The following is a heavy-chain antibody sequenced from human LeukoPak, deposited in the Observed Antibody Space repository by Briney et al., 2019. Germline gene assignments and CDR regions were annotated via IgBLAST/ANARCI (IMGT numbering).Heavy chain of an antibody. Sequence: GASVKVSCKASGYTFTSYGISWVRQAPGQGLEWMGWISAYNGNTNYAQKLQGRVTMTTDTSTSTAYMELRSLRSGDTAVYYCARGEDYGGNPSAFDIWGQGTMVTVSS. V-gene: IGHV1-18*01. D-gene: IGHD4-23*01. J-gene: IGHJ3*02. CDR1: GYTFTSYG. CDR2: ISAYNGNT. CDR3: ARGEDYGGNPSAFDI.